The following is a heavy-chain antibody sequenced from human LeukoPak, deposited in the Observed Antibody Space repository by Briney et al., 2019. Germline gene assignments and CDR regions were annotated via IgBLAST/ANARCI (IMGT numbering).Heavy chain of an antibody. Sequence: SETLSLTCTVSGGSISSSSYYWGWIRQPPGKGLECIGSIYYSGSTYYNPSLKSRVTISVDTSKNQFSLKLSSVTAADTAVYYCARHSYYDSSGYPFDYWGQGTLVTVSS. D-gene: IGHD3-22*01. CDR1: GGSISSSSYY. CDR3: ARHSYYDSSGYPFDY. CDR2: IYYSGST. J-gene: IGHJ4*02. V-gene: IGHV4-39*01.